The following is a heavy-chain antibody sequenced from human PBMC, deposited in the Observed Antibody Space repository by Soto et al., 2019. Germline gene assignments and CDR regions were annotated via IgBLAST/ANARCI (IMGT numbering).Heavy chain of an antibody. Sequence: EVQLLESGGGLVQPGGSLRLSCAASGFTFHNYAMSWVRQAPGKGLEWVSGITAIGETTWYADSVKGRFTISRDNSDNTLSLQMNSLRVEDTALYYCARENYHLESSVSTTLGALDIWGQGTMVTVSS. D-gene: IGHD3-22*01. CDR2: ITAIGETT. J-gene: IGHJ3*02. CDR3: ARENYHLESSVSTTLGALDI. V-gene: IGHV3-23*01. CDR1: GFTFHNYA.